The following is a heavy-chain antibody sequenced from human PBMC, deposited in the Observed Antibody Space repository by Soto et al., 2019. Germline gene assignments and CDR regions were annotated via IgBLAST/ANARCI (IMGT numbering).Heavy chain of an antibody. V-gene: IGHV3-74*01. CDR2: INSDGSST. CDR3: VRTSLVVAAATREDY. D-gene: IGHD2-15*01. Sequence: VGSLRLSCAASGFTVSSYWWHSVHQAPGKGLVWVSRINSDGSSTSYADSVKGRFTISRDNAKNTLYLQMNSLRAEDTAVYYCVRTSLVVAAATREDYWGQGTLVTVSS. J-gene: IGHJ4*02. CDR1: GFTVSSYW.